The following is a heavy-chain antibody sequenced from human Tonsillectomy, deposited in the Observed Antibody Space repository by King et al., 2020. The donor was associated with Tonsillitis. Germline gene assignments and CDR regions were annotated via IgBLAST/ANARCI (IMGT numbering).Heavy chain of an antibody. CDR3: ARGMGAPAPLFDY. CDR2: IYSGGIT. Sequence: VQLVESGGGLVQPGGSLRLSCAASGFTVNKNYMSWVSQAPGKGLEGGSIIYSGGITFYADSVKGRFTLSRDNSKNTLYLQMNSLIAENTAVNYCARGMGAPAPLFDYWGQGTLVTVSS. V-gene: IGHV3-66*01. J-gene: IGHJ4*02. CDR1: GFTVNKNY. D-gene: IGHD1-26*01.